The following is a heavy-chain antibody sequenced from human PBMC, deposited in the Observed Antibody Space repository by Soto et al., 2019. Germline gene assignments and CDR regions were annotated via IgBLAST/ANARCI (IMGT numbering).Heavy chain of an antibody. CDR3: AREWGLLPYYVMNV. CDR1: GVSLTSYY. D-gene: IGHD7-27*01. Sequence: SETMYLTCSVSGVSLTSYYWSWIRQTPGKGLEWIGYISYTGRTKYNPSLQSRVTISVDTSKNDFSLNLSSVTAADTAVYFCAREWGLLPYYVMNVWGHGTAVTVAS. CDR2: ISYTGRT. V-gene: IGHV4-59*01. J-gene: IGHJ6*02.